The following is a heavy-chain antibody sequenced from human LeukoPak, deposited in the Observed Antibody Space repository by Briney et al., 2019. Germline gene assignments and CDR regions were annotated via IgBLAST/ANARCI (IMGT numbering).Heavy chain of an antibody. J-gene: IGHJ4*02. V-gene: IGHV4-4*02. CDR2: IFYSGRT. CDR3: ARDILATSIAAPYY. D-gene: IGHD6-13*01. CDR1: GGSVSSSNW. Sequence: SETLSLTCAVYGGSVSSSNWWGWVRQSPGKGLEWIGSIFYSGRTYYNPSLKSRVTMSVDTSKNQFSLRLSSVNAADTAVYYCARDILATSIAAPYYWGQGTLVTVSS.